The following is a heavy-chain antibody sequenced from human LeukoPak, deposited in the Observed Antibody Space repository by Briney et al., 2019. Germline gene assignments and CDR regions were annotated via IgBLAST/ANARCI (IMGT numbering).Heavy chain of an antibody. V-gene: IGHV1-18*01. D-gene: IGHD6-13*01. Sequence: ASVKVSCKASGYTFTSYGISWVRQAPGQGLEWMGWISAYSGNTNYAQKLQGRVTMTTDTSTSTAYMELRSLRSDDTAVYYCARDIAAAGTGPYYYYYMDVWGKGTTVTVSS. J-gene: IGHJ6*03. CDR2: ISAYSGNT. CDR3: ARDIAAAGTGPYYYYYMDV. CDR1: GYTFTSYG.